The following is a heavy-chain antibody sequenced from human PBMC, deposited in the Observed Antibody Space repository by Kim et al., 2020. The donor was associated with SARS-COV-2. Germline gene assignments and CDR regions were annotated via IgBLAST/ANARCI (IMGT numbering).Heavy chain of an antibody. CDR3: ARVRIQLWSDAFDI. D-gene: IGHD5-18*01. CDR2: INTDGIST. V-gene: IGHV3-74*01. Sequence: GGSLRLSCAASGFTFSNYWMHWVRQAPGKGLVWVSRINTDGISTTYADSVKARFTISRDNAKNTLYLQMNSLRAEDTAIYYCARVRIQLWSDAFDIWGQGTLVTVSS. CDR1: GFTFSNYW. J-gene: IGHJ3*02.